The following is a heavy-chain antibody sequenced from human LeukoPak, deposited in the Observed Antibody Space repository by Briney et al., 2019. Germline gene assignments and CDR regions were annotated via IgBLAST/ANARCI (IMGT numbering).Heavy chain of an antibody. CDR2: ISSSSSYI. Sequence: PGGSLRLSCAASGFTFSSYSMNWVRQAPGKGLEWVSSISSSSSYIYYADSVKGRFTISRDNAKNSLYLQMNSLRAEDTAVYYRARDPIVGATRGYWGPYDYWGQGTLVTVSS. CDR3: ARDPIVGATRGYWGPYDY. V-gene: IGHV3-21*01. J-gene: IGHJ4*02. CDR1: GFTFSSYS. D-gene: IGHD1-26*01.